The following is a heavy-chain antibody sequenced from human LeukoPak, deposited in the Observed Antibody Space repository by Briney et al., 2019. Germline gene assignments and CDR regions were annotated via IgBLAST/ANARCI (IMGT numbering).Heavy chain of an antibody. J-gene: IGHJ4*02. CDR2: INHSGST. CDR1: GGSMSDYY. Sequence: SETLSLTCSVSGGSMSDYYWSWIRQPPGKGLEWIGEINHSGSTNYNPSLKSRVTISVDTSKNQFSLKLSSVTAADTAVYYCARPLGYCSGGSCYRGEFDYWGQGTLVTVSS. D-gene: IGHD2-15*01. V-gene: IGHV4-34*01. CDR3: ARPLGYCSGGSCYRGEFDY.